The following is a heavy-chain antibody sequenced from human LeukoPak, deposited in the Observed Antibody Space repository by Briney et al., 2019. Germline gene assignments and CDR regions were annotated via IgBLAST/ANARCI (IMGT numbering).Heavy chain of an antibody. J-gene: IGHJ4*02. V-gene: IGHV3-66*01. CDR2: IYSGGST. CDR3: IKSDMYFDY. Sequence: GGSLILSCAASGFTVSSNYMSWVRQAPGKGLEWVSVIYSGGSTYYADSVKGRFTISRDNSKNTLYLQMNSLRAEDTAVYYCIKSDMYFDYWGQGTLVTVSS. CDR1: GFTVSSNY.